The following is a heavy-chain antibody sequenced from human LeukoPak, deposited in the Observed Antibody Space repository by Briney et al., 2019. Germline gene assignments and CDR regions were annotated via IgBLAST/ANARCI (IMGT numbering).Heavy chain of an antibody. Sequence: GGSLRLSCAASGFTFSSYAMIWVRQAPGKGLEWVSAFSGSGGSTYYADSVKGRFTISRDNSKNTLYLQMNSLRAEDTAVYYCAKNVLLWFGESSYFDYWGQGTLVTVSS. D-gene: IGHD3-10*01. V-gene: IGHV3-23*01. CDR2: FSGSGGST. J-gene: IGHJ4*02. CDR3: AKNVLLWFGESSYFDY. CDR1: GFTFSSYA.